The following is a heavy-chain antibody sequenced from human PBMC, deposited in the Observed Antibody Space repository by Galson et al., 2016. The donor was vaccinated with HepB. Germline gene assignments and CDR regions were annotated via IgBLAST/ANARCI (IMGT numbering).Heavy chain of an antibody. CDR2: IWYDGSNK. Sequence: SLRLSCAASGFTFSSYGMHWVRQAPGKGLEWVALIWYDGSNKYYADSVKGRFTISRDNSKNTLYLQMNSLRAEGTAVYYCAKSGRYYGVDHFDYWGQGTLVTVSS. CDR3: AKSGRYYGVDHFDY. J-gene: IGHJ4*02. D-gene: IGHD4-17*01. CDR1: GFTFSSYG. V-gene: IGHV3-30*02.